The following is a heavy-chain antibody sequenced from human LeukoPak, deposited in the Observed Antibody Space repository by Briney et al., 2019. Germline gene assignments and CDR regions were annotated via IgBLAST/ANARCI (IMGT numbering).Heavy chain of an antibody. CDR1: GFTFSSYW. J-gene: IGHJ4*02. Sequence: GGSLRLSCAASGFTFSSYWVSWVRQVPGKGLEGVANIKQDGSEKDYVDSVKGRFTISRDNSKNTLYLQMNSLRTEDTAVYYCARAIYGDAPDDGGHYWGQGTLVTVFS. CDR2: IKQDGSEK. CDR3: ARAIYGDAPDDGGHY. D-gene: IGHD4-17*01. V-gene: IGHV3-7*01.